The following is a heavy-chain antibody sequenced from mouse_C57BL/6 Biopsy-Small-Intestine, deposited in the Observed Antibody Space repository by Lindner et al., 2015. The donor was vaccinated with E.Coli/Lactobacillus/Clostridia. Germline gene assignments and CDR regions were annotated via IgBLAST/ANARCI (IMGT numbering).Heavy chain of an antibody. CDR2: IYPGDGDT. Sequence: VQLQESGAELVKPGASVKISCKVSGYAFSSYWMNWVKQRPGKGLEWIGQIYPGDGDTNYNGKFKGKATLTADKSSSTAYMQLSSLTSEDSAVYFCARGGYGSSYGYFDVWGTGTTVTVSS. V-gene: IGHV1-80*01. CDR3: ARGGYGSSYGYFDV. D-gene: IGHD1-1*01. CDR1: GYAFSSYW. J-gene: IGHJ1*03.